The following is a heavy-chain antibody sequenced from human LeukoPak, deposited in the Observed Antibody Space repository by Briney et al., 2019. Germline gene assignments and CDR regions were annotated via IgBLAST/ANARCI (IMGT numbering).Heavy chain of an antibody. CDR3: AKDQGGNIVLMVYAISSGFDY. Sequence: GGSPRLSCAASGFTFSGFAMSWVRQAPGKGLEWVSAISGSGGSTYYADSVKGRFTISRDNSKNTLYLQMNSLRAEDTAVYYCAKDQGGNIVLMVYAISSGFDYWGQGTLVTVSS. V-gene: IGHV3-23*01. CDR1: GFTFSGFA. D-gene: IGHD2-8*01. J-gene: IGHJ4*02. CDR2: ISGSGGST.